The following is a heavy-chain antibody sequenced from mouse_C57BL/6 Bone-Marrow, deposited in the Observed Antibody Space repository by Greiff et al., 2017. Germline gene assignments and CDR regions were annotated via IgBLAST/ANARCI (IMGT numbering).Heavy chain of an antibody. CDR3: AIPYYYGSSYFDY. J-gene: IGHJ2*01. CDR2: INPNNGGT. D-gene: IGHD1-1*01. CDR1: GYTFTDYY. Sequence: EVQLQQSGPELVKPGASVKISCKASGYTFTDYYMNWVKQSHGKSLEWIGDINPNNGGTSYNQKFKGKATLTVDKSSSTAYMELRSRTSEDSAVYYCAIPYYYGSSYFDYWGQGTTLTVSS. V-gene: IGHV1-26*01.